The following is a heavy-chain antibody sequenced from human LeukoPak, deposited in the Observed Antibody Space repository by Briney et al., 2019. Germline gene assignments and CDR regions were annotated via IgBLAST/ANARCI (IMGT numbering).Heavy chain of an antibody. J-gene: IGHJ6*03. Sequence: GASVKVSCKASGYTFTSYGISWVRQAPGQGLEWMGGIIPIFGTANYAQKFQGRVTITADESTSTAYMELSSLRSEDTAVYYCARGYDSSGYYYNIPYYYYYYMDVWGKGTTVTISS. V-gene: IGHV1-69*13. D-gene: IGHD3-22*01. CDR2: IIPIFGTA. CDR1: GYTFTSYG. CDR3: ARGYDSSGYYYNIPYYYYYYMDV.